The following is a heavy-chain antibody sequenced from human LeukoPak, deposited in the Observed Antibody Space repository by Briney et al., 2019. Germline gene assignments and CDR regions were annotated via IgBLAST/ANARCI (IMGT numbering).Heavy chain of an antibody. Sequence: SETLSLTCTISGYSISSGYYWGWIRQPPGKGLGWIGSIYHSGSTYYNPSLKSRVTFSLDTSKNQFSLKLSSVTAADTAVYYCARSSWSLFDYWGQGTLVTVSS. V-gene: IGHV4-38-2*02. J-gene: IGHJ4*02. D-gene: IGHD1-26*01. CDR1: GYSISSGYY. CDR3: ARSSWSLFDY. CDR2: IYHSGST.